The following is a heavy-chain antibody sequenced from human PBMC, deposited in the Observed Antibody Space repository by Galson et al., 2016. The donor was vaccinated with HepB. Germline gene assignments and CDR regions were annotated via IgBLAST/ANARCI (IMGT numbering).Heavy chain of an antibody. Sequence: SLRLSCAASGFTFDSYYMHWVRQAPEKGLEWVSSITSRSTNIYYADSVKGRFTVSRDNAKNSLYLQMNSLRAEDTAVYYCAREGYGSGNYPVDCWGQGTRLTIYS. CDR1: GFTFDSYY. CDR3: AREGYGSGNYPVDC. CDR2: ITSRSTNI. J-gene: IGHJ4*02. D-gene: IGHD3-10*01. V-gene: IGHV3-21*01.